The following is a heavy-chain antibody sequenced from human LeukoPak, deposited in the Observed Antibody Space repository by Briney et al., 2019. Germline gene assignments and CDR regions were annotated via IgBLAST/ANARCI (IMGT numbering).Heavy chain of an antibody. D-gene: IGHD6-13*01. CDR2: ISYSGST. Sequence: PSETLPLTCTVSGGSISSYYWSWIRQPPGKGLKWIGYISYSGSTNYNPSLKSRLTISLDTSKRQFSLNLNSVTVADTALYYCARDYGGGWYQIDYWGQGTLVTVSS. CDR1: GGSISSYY. V-gene: IGHV4-59*12. J-gene: IGHJ4*02. CDR3: ARDYGGGWYQIDY.